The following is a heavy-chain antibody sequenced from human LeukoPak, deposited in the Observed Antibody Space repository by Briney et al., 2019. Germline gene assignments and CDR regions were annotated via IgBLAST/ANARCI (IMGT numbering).Heavy chain of an antibody. J-gene: IGHJ4*02. D-gene: IGHD3-10*01. CDR3: ARDRGVGSGSYYGVY. V-gene: IGHV3-30-3*01. Sequence: GGSLRLSCAASGFTFSSYAMSWVRQAPGKGLEWVAVISYDGSNKYYADSVKGRFTISRDNSKNTLYLQMNSLRAEDTAVYYCARDRGVGSGSYYGVYWGQGTLVTVSS. CDR1: GFTFSSYA. CDR2: ISYDGSNK.